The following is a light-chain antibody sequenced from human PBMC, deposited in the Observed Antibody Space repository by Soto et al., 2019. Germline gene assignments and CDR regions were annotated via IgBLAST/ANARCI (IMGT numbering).Light chain of an antibody. V-gene: IGKV3D-20*02. CDR2: DTS. CDR3: QQRSNWPTWT. J-gene: IGKJ1*01. CDR1: QSVSSSY. Sequence: EIVLTQSPGTLSLSPGERATLSCRASQSVSSSYLASYQQQTGQDARILVYDTSYRATGGPDRFSGSGSGTAFTLTISSMEPEDSAVYYCQQRSNWPTWTFGQGTKVDIK.